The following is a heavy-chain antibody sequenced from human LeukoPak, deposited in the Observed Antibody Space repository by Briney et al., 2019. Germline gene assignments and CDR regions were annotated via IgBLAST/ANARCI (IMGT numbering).Heavy chain of an antibody. CDR2: ISYDGSNK. J-gene: IGHJ6*02. Sequence: GRSLRLSCAASGFTFSSYGMHWVRQAPGKGLEWVAVISYDGSNKYYADSVKGRFTISRDNSKNTLYLQMNSLRAEDTAVYYCAKDKGSWSHYYYGMDVWGQGTTVTVSS. D-gene: IGHD6-13*01. CDR1: GFTFSSYG. CDR3: AKDKGSWSHYYYGMDV. V-gene: IGHV3-30*18.